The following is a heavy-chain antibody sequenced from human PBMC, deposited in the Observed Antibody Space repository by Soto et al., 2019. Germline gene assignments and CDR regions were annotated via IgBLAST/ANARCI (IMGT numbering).Heavy chain of an antibody. D-gene: IGHD3-10*01. CDR2: ISGSGGST. J-gene: IGHJ6*02. CDR3: ATGRAVNFGYGMDV. V-gene: IGHV3-23*01. CDR1: GFTFSSYA. Sequence: EVQLLESGGGLVQPGGSLRLSCAASGFTFSSYAMSWVRQAPGKGLEWVSAISGSGGSTYYADSVKGRFTISRDTSKNTRYLRMDSVRADDTAVYYCATGRAVNFGYGMDVWGQGTTVTVSS.